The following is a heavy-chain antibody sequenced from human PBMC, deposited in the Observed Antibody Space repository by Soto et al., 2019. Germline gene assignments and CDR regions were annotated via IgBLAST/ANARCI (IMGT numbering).Heavy chain of an antibody. CDR2: IYYSGST. Sequence: LSLTCTVSGGSISSYYWSWIRQPPGKGLEWIGYIYYSGSTNYNPSLKSRVTISVDTSKNQFSLKLSSVTAADTAVYYCARAAYGATGNFDYWGQGTLVTVSS. D-gene: IGHD3-10*01. CDR3: ARAAYGATGNFDY. J-gene: IGHJ4*02. V-gene: IGHV4-59*01. CDR1: GGSISSYY.